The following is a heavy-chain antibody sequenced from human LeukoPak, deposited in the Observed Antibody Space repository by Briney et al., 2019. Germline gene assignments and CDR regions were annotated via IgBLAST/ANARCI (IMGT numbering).Heavy chain of an antibody. J-gene: IGHJ4*02. CDR3: ARTFVVYCSGGSCSSASHFDY. V-gene: IGHV1-2*02. Sequence: ASVKVSCKASGYTFTGYYMHWVRQAPGQGLEWMGWINPNSGDTNYAQKFQDRVTMTRDTSISTAYMELSRLRSDDTAVYYCARTFVVYCSGGSCSSASHFDYWGQGTLVTVSS. CDR2: INPNSGDT. D-gene: IGHD2-15*01. CDR1: GYTFTGYY.